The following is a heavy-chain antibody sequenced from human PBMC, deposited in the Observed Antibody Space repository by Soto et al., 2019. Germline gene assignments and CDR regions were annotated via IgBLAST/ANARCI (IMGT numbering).Heavy chain of an antibody. J-gene: IGHJ6*02. CDR2: IRSKAYGGTT. D-gene: IGHD3-3*01. CDR1: GFTFGDYA. Sequence: PGGSLRLSCTASGFTFGDYAMSWFRQAPGKGLEWVGFIRSKAYGGTTEYAASVKGRFTISRDDSKSIAYLQTNSLKTEDTAVYYCTRGFLEWLRVYYYYGMDVWGQGTTVTVSS. V-gene: IGHV3-49*03. CDR3: TRGFLEWLRVYYYYGMDV.